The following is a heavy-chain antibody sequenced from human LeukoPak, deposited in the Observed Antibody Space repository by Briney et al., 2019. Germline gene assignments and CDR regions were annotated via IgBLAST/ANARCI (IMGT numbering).Heavy chain of an antibody. Sequence: KPGGSLRLSCTASGFTFSDYYMSWIRQAPGKGLEWVSYISSSGSTIYYADSVKGRFTISRDKSKNTLYLQMNSLRAEDTAVYCCAKGDTTWELPHDYWGQGTLVTVSS. CDR3: AKGDTTWELPHDY. J-gene: IGHJ4*02. V-gene: IGHV3-11*01. CDR1: GFTFSDYY. CDR2: ISSSGSTI. D-gene: IGHD1-26*01.